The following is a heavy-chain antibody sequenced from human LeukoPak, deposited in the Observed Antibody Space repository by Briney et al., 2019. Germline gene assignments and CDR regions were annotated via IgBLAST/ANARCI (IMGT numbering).Heavy chain of an antibody. CDR3: ARGRIGYYYYMDV. CDR1: GFTFSTSW. J-gene: IGHJ6*03. D-gene: IGHD2-21*01. CDR2: ISSSSSYI. Sequence: PGGSLRLSCAASGFTFSTSWMSWVRQAPGKGLEWVSSISSSSSYIYYADSVKGRFTISRDNAKNSLYLQMNSLRAEDTAVYYCARGRIGYYYYMDVWGKGTTVTVSS. V-gene: IGHV3-21*01.